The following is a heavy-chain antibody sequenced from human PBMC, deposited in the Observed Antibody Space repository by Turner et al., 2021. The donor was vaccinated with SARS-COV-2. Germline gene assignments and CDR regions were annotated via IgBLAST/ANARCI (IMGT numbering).Heavy chain of an antibody. J-gene: IGHJ6*02. V-gene: IGHV4-39*01. CDR3: AIAPNYYYGMDV. Sequence: QLQLQESGPGLVKPSETLSLTCTVSGGSISSSSYNWGWIRQPPGKGLEWIGSIYYSGSTYYNPSLKSRVTISVDTSKNQFSVKLSSVTAADTAVYYCAIAPNYYYGMDVWGQGTTVTVS. CDR2: IYYSGST. CDR1: GGSISSSSYN.